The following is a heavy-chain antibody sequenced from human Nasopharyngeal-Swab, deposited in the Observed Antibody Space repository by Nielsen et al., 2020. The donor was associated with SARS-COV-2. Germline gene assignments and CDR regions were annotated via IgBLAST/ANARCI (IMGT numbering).Heavy chain of an antibody. V-gene: IGHV3-20*04. D-gene: IGHD6-19*01. Sequence: GESLKISCAASGFTFDDYGMSWVRQGPGKGLEWVSGINSNGGRTGYADSVKGRFTISRDNAKNSLYLQMNSLRAEDTALYYCARATPYSSGWYRGYFLDEDLAVFAQMDWYFDLWGRGTLVTVSS. CDR1: GFTFDDYG. CDR3: ARATPYSSGWYRGYFLDEDLAVFAQMDWYFDL. CDR2: INSNGGRT. J-gene: IGHJ2*01.